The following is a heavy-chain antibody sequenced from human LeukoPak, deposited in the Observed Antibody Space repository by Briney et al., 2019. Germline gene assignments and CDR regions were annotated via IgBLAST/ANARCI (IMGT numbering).Heavy chain of an antibody. CDR1: GFTFSSYW. V-gene: IGHV3-7*01. CDR2: IKQDGSEI. J-gene: IGHJ4*02. D-gene: IGHD3-3*01. CDR3: ARDWGVNYEFWSGHFDY. Sequence: AGGSLRLSCAASGFTFSSYWMSWVRQAPGKGLEWVANIKQDGSEIYYVDSVKGRFTISRDNAKNSLYLQMNSLRAEDTAVYYCARDWGVNYEFWSGHFDYWGQGTLVTVSS.